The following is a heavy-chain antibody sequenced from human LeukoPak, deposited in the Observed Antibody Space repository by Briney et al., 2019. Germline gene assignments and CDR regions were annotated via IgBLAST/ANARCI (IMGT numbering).Heavy chain of an antibody. CDR3: ARDYADYVGYFFFDY. CDR2: ISGGGETT. CDR1: GFTFNNSA. Sequence: GGSLRLSCAASGFTFNNSAMNWVRQAPGKGLEWVSSISGGGETTYYADSAKGRFTISRDNSQNTLYLQMNSLRAEDTAVYYCARDYADYVGYFFFDYWGQGTLVTVSS. J-gene: IGHJ4*02. V-gene: IGHV3-23*01. D-gene: IGHD4-17*01.